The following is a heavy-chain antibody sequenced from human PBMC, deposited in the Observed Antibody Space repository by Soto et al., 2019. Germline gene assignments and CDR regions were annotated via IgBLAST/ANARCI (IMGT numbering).Heavy chain of an antibody. Sequence: SETLSLTCAVSGGSISSGGYSWSWIRQPPGKGLEWIGYIYHSGSTYYNPSLKSRVTISVDRSKNQFSPKLSSVTAADTAVYYCARGTVVVVAAIMYSGWFDLWGQGTLVTVSS. V-gene: IGHV4-30-2*01. CDR2: IYHSGST. CDR1: GGSISSGGYS. D-gene: IGHD2-15*01. J-gene: IGHJ5*02. CDR3: ARGTVVVVAAIMYSGWFDL.